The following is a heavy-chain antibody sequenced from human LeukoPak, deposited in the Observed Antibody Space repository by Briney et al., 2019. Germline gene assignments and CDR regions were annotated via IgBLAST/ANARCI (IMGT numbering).Heavy chain of an antibody. CDR3: ARVLAVAGTGIDY. J-gene: IGHJ4*02. V-gene: IGHV3-74*01. D-gene: IGHD6-19*01. CDR1: GFTFSSYW. CDR2: INSDGSST. Sequence: PGGSLRLSCAASGFTFSSYWMHWVRQAPGKGLVWVSRINSDGSSTSYANSVKGRFTISRDNAKNTLYLQMNSLRAEDTAVYYCARVLAVAGTGIDYWGQGTLVTVSS.